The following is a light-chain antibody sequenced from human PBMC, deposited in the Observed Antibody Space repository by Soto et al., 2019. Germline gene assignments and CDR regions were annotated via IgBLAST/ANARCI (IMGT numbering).Light chain of an antibody. CDR3: LQDYNYPWT. CDR2: EAS. CDR1: QSISSW. Sequence: DIQMTQSPSTLSASVGDRVTITCRASQSISSWLAWYQQRPGKAPKLLIYEASIFESGVPSRFSGSGSGTQFTLTISSLQPEDFATYYCLQDYNYPWTFGQGTKVDI. J-gene: IGKJ1*01. V-gene: IGKV1-5*03.